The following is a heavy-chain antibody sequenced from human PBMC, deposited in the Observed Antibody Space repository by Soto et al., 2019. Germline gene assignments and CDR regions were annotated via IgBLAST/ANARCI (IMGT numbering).Heavy chain of an antibody. CDR3: VHGGRAAYDFGRYC. V-gene: IGHV3-23*01. CDR2: ITSGGDT. D-gene: IGHD3-3*01. J-gene: IGHJ4*02. CDR1: GFTFSSYA. Sequence: GGSLRLSCAASGFTFSSYAMSWVRQAPGKGLEWVSAITSGGDTYYADSVKGRFAISRDNSRDTLWLQMNSLRAEDAAMYYCVHGGRAAYDFGRYCWGQGTLVTVSS.